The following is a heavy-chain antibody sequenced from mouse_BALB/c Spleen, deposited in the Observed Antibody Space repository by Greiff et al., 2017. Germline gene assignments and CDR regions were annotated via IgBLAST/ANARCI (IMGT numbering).Heavy chain of an antibody. D-gene: IGHD1-1*01. CDR3: AIRGNAMDY. CDR1: GFTFSSYA. V-gene: IGHV5-6-5*01. J-gene: IGHJ4*01. CDR2: ISSGGST. Sequence: EVKLMESGGGLVKPGGSLKLSCAASGFTFSSYAISWVRQTPEKRLEWVASISSGGSTYYPDSVKGRFTISRDNARNILYLQMSSLRSEDTAMYYCAIRGNAMDYWGQGTSVTVSS.